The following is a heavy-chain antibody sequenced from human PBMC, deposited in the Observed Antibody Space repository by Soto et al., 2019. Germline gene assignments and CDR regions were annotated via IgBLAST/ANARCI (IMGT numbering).Heavy chain of an antibody. J-gene: IGHJ4*02. D-gene: IGHD3-10*01. CDR1: GGTFNTYA. CDR2: ISPMFGAA. CDR3: AREVQVHTPAFVY. Sequence: QVQLVQSGAEMKKPGSSVKVSCQSSGGTFNTYAMNWVRQAPGQGPEWMGDISPMFGAANYAPKFQGRVTTTADESTGTSYIPLSSLTSEDTALYFCAREVQVHTPAFVYWGQGTLVTVSS. V-gene: IGHV1-69*19.